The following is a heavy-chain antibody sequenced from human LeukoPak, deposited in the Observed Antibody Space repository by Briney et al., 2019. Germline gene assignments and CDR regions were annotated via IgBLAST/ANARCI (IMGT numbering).Heavy chain of an antibody. J-gene: IGHJ4*02. CDR3: AGRQGIAAAGTGFDY. D-gene: IGHD6-13*01. CDR1: GFTFSDYS. V-gene: IGHV3-11*01. Sequence: GGSLRLSCAASGFTFSDYSMSWIRQAPGKGLEWVSYISSSGSTIYYADSVKGRFTISRDNAKNSLYLQMNSLRAEDTAVYYCAGRQGIAAAGTGFDYWGQGTLVTVSS. CDR2: ISSSGSTI.